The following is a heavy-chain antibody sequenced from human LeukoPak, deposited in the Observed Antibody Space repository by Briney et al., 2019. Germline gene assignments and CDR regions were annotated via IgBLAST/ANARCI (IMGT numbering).Heavy chain of an antibody. D-gene: IGHD2-8*01. J-gene: IGHJ3*02. CDR1: GYTFTNYY. CDR3: AGGTTNTKGAFDM. Sequence: ASVKVSCKASGYTFTNYYIHWVRQAPGQGLEWMGIINPSGSSTSYAQKFQGRATITRDTSTSTVYMELSSLRSEDTAVYYCAGGTTNTKGAFDMWGQGTMVTVSS. CDR2: INPSGSST. V-gene: IGHV1-46*01.